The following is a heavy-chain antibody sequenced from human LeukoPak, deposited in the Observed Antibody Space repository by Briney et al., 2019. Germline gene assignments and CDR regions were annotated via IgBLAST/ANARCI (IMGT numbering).Heavy chain of an antibody. CDR2: IRSSGSPI. J-gene: IGHJ4*02. Sequence: GGSLRLSCAASGFTFSSYSMNWVRQAPGKGLEWVSYIRSSGSPIYYADSVKGRFTTSRDSAKNSLDLQMNSLRAEDTAVYYCARGYYWGQGTLVTVSS. CDR1: GFTFSSYS. V-gene: IGHV3-48*04. CDR3: ARGYY.